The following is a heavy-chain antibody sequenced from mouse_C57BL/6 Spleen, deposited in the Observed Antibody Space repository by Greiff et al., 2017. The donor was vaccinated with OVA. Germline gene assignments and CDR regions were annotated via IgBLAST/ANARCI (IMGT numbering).Heavy chain of an antibody. J-gene: IGHJ2*01. Sequence: VQLQQSGPELVKPGASVKISCKASGYAFSSSWMNWVKQRPGKGLEWIGRIYPGAGDTNYNGKFKGKATLTADKSSSTAYMQLSSLTSEDSAVYFCARGKSDYFDYWGQGTTLTVSS. CDR2: IYPGAGDT. CDR1: GYAFSSSW. V-gene: IGHV1-82*01. CDR3: ARGKSDYFDY.